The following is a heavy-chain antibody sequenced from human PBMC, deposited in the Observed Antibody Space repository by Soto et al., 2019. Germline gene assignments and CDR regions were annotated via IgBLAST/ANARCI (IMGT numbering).Heavy chain of an antibody. D-gene: IGHD2-15*01. CDR2: INPDNGNT. CDR1: GYTFTRYT. J-gene: IGHJ5*02. Sequence: ASVKVSCKAAGYTFTRYTRNWGRQAPGQRLEWMGWINPDNGNTKSSQKFQDRVIITRDTSASTAYMDLSSLRSEDTAVYYCARGIATGQLDPWGQGTLVTVSS. CDR3: ARGIATGQLDP. V-gene: IGHV1-3*01.